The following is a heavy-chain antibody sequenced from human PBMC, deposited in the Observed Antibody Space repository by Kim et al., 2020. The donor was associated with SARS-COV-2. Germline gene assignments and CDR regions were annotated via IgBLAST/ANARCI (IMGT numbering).Heavy chain of an antibody. CDR2: ISTYKGNT. CDR3: ARGALLRYYGSGSYLFDP. CDR1: GYTFTSYG. V-gene: IGHV1-18*04. Sequence: ASVKVSCKASGYTFTSYGISWVRQAPGQGLEWMGWISTYKGNTKYAQKFQGRVTMTTDTSTSTAYMELRSLRSDDTAVYYCARGALLRYYGSGSYLFDPWGQGTLVTVSS. D-gene: IGHD3-10*01. J-gene: IGHJ5*02.